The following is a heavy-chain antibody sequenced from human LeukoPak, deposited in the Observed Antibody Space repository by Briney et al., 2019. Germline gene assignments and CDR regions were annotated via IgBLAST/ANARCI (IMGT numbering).Heavy chain of an antibody. CDR2: ISSSSSYT. D-gene: IGHD2-2*01. J-gene: IGHJ6*02. CDR1: GFTFSSYS. V-gene: IGHV3-21*01. CDR3: ARESIVVVPAARYYYYYYGMDV. Sequence: GGSLRLSCAASGFTFSSYSMNWVRQAPGKGLEWVSSISSSSSYTYYADSVKGRFTISRDNAKNSLYLQMNSVRAEDTAVYYCARESIVVVPAARYYYYYYGMDVWGQGTTVTVSS.